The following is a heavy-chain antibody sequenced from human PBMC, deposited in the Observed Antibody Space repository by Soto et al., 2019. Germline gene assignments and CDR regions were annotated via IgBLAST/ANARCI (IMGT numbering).Heavy chain of an antibody. CDR3: AKSTMTTVTKAPLIDL. CDR2: ISYDGSNK. D-gene: IGHD4-17*01. Sequence: QPGWSLRLSCAASGFTFISYGMHWVRQAPGKGLEWVAVISYDGSNKYYADSVKGRFTISRDNSKNTLYLQMNSLRAEDTAVYYCAKSTMTTVTKAPLIDLWGRGTLVTVSS. CDR1: GFTFISYG. V-gene: IGHV3-30*18. J-gene: IGHJ2*01.